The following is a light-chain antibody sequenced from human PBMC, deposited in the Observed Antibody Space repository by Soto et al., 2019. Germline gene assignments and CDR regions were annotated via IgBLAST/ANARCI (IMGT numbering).Light chain of an antibody. J-gene: IGKJ1*01. CDR1: QSVDSN. CDR3: QQYNDWILT. CDR2: GAS. V-gene: IGKV3-15*01. Sequence: EIVMTQSPATLSVSPGERATLSCRASQSVDSNLAWYQQKPGQTPRLLMYGASTRATGIPARFSGSGSGTEFTLTISSLQSEDFAVYYCQQYNDWILTFGQGTKVDIK.